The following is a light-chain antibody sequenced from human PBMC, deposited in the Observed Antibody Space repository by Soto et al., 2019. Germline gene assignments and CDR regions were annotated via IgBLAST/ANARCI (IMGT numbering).Light chain of an antibody. CDR2: EVI. CDR1: SSDVGGYNY. V-gene: IGLV2-8*01. CDR3: SSFAGSTIFAV. J-gene: IGLJ1*01. Sequence: QSALTQPPSASGSPGQSVTISCTGTSSDVGGYNYVSWYQQHPGKAPKLMIYEVIKRPSGVPDRFSGSKSGNTASLTVSGLQAEDKADYYCSSFAGSTIFAVFGTGTKVTLL.